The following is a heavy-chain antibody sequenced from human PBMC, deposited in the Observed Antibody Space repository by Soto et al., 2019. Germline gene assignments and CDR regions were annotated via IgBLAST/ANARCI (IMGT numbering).Heavy chain of an antibody. J-gene: IGHJ4*02. CDR2: IHGGNGNT. CDR1: GYSFSSLV. Sequence: GASVKVSCKASGYSFSSLVMHWVRHAPGQRLEWMGWIHGGNGNTKYSQKYQGRVTMTRDTSASTAYMELSSLTSEDTAVYYCTNSYCGSMSCLGNYWGQGSLVTVSS. V-gene: IGHV1-3*01. CDR3: TNSYCGSMSCLGNY. D-gene: IGHD2-2*01.